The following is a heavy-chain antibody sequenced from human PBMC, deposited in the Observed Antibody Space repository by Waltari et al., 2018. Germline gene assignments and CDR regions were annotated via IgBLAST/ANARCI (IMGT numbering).Heavy chain of an antibody. CDR2: IIPILGIA. D-gene: IGHD6-19*01. J-gene: IGHJ4*02. V-gene: IGHV1-69*02. CDR3: ASGYSSGWLVDY. Sequence: QVQLVQSGAEVKKPGSSVKVSCKASGGTFSSYTISWVRQAPGQGLEWMGRIIPILGIANYAQKFQGRVTITADKSTSTAYMELSSLRSEDTAVYYCASGYSSGWLVDYWGQGTLVTVSS. CDR1: GGTFSSYT.